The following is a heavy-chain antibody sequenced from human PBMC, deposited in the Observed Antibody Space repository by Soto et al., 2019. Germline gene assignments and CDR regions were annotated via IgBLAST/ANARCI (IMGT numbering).Heavy chain of an antibody. D-gene: IGHD2-2*01. CDR1: GFTFSSYS. CDR3: ARGYAGDIVVVPAAPYFDY. J-gene: IGHJ4*02. V-gene: IGHV3-21*01. CDR2: ISSSNSYI. Sequence: GGSLRLSCAASGFTFSSYSMNWVRQAPGKGLEWVSSISSSNSYIYYEDSVKGRFNNSRDNAKNSLYLQMNSLRAEDTAVYYCARGYAGDIVVVPAAPYFDYWGQGTLVTVSS.